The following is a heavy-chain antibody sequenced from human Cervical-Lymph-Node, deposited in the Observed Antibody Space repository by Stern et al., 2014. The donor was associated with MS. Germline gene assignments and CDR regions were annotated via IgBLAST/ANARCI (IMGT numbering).Heavy chain of an antibody. CDR1: GYTLTESS. CDR3: ATLSPGAGGNYYRHFDY. V-gene: IGHV1-24*01. J-gene: IGHJ4*02. CDR2: FDPEDGET. Sequence: AQLVQSGAEVKKPGASVKVSCKVSGYTLTESSMHWVRQAPREGLEWMGGFDPEDGETIYAQKFQGRVTMTEDTSTDTAYMELSSLRSEDTAVYYCATLSPGAGGNYYRHFDYWGQGTLVTVSS. D-gene: IGHD1-26*01.